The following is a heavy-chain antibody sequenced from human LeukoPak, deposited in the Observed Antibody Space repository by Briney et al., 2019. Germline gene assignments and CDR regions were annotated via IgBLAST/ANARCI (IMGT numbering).Heavy chain of an antibody. CDR3: AKDLAPPLSSGFTGMAY. V-gene: IGHV3-48*01. D-gene: IGHD6-19*01. CDR2: ISSSSSTI. J-gene: IGHJ4*02. Sequence: GGSLRLSCAASGFTFSSYSMNWVRQAPGKGLEWVSYISSSSSTIYYADSVKGRFTISRDNAKNSLYLQMNSLRAEDTAVYYCAKDLAPPLSSGFTGMAYWGQGTLVTVSS. CDR1: GFTFSSYS.